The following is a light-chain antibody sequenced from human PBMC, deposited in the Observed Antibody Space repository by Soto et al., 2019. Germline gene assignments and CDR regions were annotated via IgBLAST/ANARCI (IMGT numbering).Light chain of an antibody. J-gene: IGKJ2*01. Sequence: ETVLTQSPGTVSLYPGERATLSCTTSQSVRSNYLAWYQQKPGQAPRLVVFGVFNRATGITDRFSGSGSGTDFTLTISGLEPDDSAVYYCQHYDGSPRTFGQGTKLEI. CDR2: GVF. CDR1: QSVRSNY. V-gene: IGKV3-20*01. CDR3: QHYDGSPRT.